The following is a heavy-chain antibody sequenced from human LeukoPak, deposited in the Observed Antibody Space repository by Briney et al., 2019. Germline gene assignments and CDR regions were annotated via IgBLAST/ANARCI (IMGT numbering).Heavy chain of an antibody. CDR3: VRGTDCSATTCYPLSAFDY. V-gene: IGHV3-21*04. J-gene: IGHJ4*02. D-gene: IGHD2-8*02. Sequence: GGSLRLSCAASGFTFRNFGMNWVRQVPGKGLEWFAFISSRGTSTFYADSVRGRFTISRDTAKKSLDLQMTSLRADDTAAYYCVRGTDCSATTCYPLSAFDYWGQGTLVTVSS. CDR2: ISSRGTST. CDR1: GFTFRNFG.